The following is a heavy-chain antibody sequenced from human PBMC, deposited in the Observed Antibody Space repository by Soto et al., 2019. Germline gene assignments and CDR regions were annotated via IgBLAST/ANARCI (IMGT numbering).Heavy chain of an antibody. J-gene: IGHJ6*02. V-gene: IGHV3-30-3*01. CDR2: ISYDGSNK. CDR3: ARDGGSSNTYYYYYYGMDV. D-gene: IGHD6-6*01. CDR1: GFTFSSYA. Sequence: QVQLVESGGGVVQPGRSLRLSCAASGFTFSSYAMHWVRQAPGKGLELVAVISYDGSNKYYADSVKGRFTISRDNSKNTLYLQMNSLRAEDTAAYYCARDGGSSNTYYYYYYGMDVWGQGTTVTVSS.